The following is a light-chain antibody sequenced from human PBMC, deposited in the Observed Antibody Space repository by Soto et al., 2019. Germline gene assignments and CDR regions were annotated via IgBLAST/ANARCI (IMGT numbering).Light chain of an antibody. CDR1: QSVSNSY. V-gene: IGKV3-20*01. CDR3: QQYGSSPWT. CDR2: GAS. J-gene: IGKJ1*01. Sequence: EIVLTQSPGTLSLSPGERATLSCRASQSVSNSYIAWYQQKPGQAPRLLIYGASRRATGIPDRFSGSGSGTDFTLTISRLEPEDFSVYYWQQYGSSPWTFGQGTKVEIK.